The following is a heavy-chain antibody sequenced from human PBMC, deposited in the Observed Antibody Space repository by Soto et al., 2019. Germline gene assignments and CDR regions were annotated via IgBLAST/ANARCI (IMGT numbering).Heavy chain of an antibody. CDR1: GFTVSSYW. J-gene: IGHJ4*02. V-gene: IGHV3-74*01. Sequence: GASLRLSFAASGFTVSSYWLHWVRQAPGKGLVWVSRINSDGSYTSYADSVKGRFTISRDNAKNTLYLQMNSLRAEDTAVYYCARGYSSSWTSLDYWGQGT. CDR2: INSDGSYT. CDR3: ARGYSSSWTSLDY. D-gene: IGHD6-13*01.